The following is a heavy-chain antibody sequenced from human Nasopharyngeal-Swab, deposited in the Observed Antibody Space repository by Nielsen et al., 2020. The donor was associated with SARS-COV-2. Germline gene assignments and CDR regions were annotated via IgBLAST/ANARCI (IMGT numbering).Heavy chain of an antibody. D-gene: IGHD2-15*01. CDR1: GDTFTSYD. Sequence: ASLKVSCNAAGDTFTSYDINWWRQATGQGLEWRGWMNPNSGNSGYTQKFQGRVTMTRNTSISTAYMELISLISEDTAVYYCARGAIVVVVAATHFDYWGQGTLVTVS. CDR2: MNPNSGNS. V-gene: IGHV1-8*01. J-gene: IGHJ4*02. CDR3: ARGAIVVVVAATHFDY.